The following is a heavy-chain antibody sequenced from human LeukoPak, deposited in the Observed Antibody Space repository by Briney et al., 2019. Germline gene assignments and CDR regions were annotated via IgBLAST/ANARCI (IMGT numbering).Heavy chain of an antibody. Sequence: GGSLRLSCAASGFTVSSNYMSWVRQAPGKGLEWVSVIYSGGSTYYADSVKGRFTISRDNSKNTLYLQMNSLRAEDTAVYYCARERGSLVGPTTYSDYWGQGTLVTVSS. CDR1: GFTVSSNY. CDR3: ARERGSLVGPTTYSDY. CDR2: IYSGGST. J-gene: IGHJ4*02. V-gene: IGHV3-66*01. D-gene: IGHD1-26*01.